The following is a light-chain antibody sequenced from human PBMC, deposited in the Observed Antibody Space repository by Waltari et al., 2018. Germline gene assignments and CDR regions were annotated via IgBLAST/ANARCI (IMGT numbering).Light chain of an antibody. CDR1: QSVLYSSNNKNY. Sequence: DIVMTQSPDSLAVSLGERATINCKSNQSVLYSSNNKNYLAWYQHKPGQPPKLLIYWASTREAGVPDRFSGSGSGTDFTLTISSLQAEDVAVYYCQQYYSTPLTFGPGTKVDIK. J-gene: IGKJ3*01. CDR2: WAS. V-gene: IGKV4-1*01. CDR3: QQYYSTPLT.